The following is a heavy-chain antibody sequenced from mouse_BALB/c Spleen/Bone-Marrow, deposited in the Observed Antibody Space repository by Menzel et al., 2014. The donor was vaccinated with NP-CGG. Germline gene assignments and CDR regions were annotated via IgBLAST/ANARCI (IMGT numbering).Heavy chain of an antibody. CDR3: TRLPY. CDR1: GYTFTGYW. V-gene: IGHV1S81*02. Sequence: VQLQQSGAELVRPGASVKLSCRTSGYTFTGYWMNWVKQRPEQGLEWIGEINPSNGGTNFNEKFKSRATLTVDKSSSTAYMQLSSLTSEDSAVYYCTRLPYWGQGTSVTVSS. D-gene: IGHD5-1*01. CDR2: INPSNGGT. J-gene: IGHJ4*01.